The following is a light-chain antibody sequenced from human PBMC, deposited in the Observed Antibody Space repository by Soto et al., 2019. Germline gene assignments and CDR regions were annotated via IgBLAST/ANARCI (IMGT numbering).Light chain of an antibody. Sequence: IGVTKSPGTVSLSPGERGTLSCRASQNLGTLYLAWFQQKSGQAPRLLIYSAYRRATGIPDRFTGSGSGTDFTLTINRVEPEDFAVYFCQQYAGSPRTFGHVSKVAIK. V-gene: IGKV3-20*01. CDR2: SAY. CDR1: QNLGTLY. CDR3: QQYAGSPRT. J-gene: IGKJ1*01.